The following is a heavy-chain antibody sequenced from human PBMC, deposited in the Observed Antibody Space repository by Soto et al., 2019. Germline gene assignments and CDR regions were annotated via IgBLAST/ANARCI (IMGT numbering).Heavy chain of an antibody. Sequence: PGGSLKLSCAASGFTFSSFAMSWVRQAPGKGLERVSTFSGSGGSTNYADSVKGRFTISRDDSKNTLYLQMNSLRAEDTAVYYCAKRPFTSSGSFDYWGQGTLVTVSS. D-gene: IGHD6-19*01. J-gene: IGHJ4*02. V-gene: IGHV3-23*01. CDR1: GFTFSSFA. CDR3: AKRPFTSSGSFDY. CDR2: FSGSGGST.